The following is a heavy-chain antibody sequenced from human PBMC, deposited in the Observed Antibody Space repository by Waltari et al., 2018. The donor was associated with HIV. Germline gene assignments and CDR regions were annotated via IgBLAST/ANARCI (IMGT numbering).Heavy chain of an antibody. CDR2: INHSGST. Sequence: QVQLQQWGAGLLKPSETLSLTCAVYGGSFSGYYWSWIRQPPGKGLEWIGEINHSGSTNYNPSLKSRVTISVDTSKNQFSLKLSSVTAADTAVYYCARRTTVVTRGLDYWGQGTLVTVSS. J-gene: IGHJ4*02. CDR3: ARRTTVVTRGLDY. D-gene: IGHD4-17*01. V-gene: IGHV4-34*01. CDR1: GGSFSGYY.